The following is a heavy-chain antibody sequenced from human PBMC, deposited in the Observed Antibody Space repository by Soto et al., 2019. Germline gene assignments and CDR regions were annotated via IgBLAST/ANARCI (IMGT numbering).Heavy chain of an antibody. V-gene: IGHV3-23*01. J-gene: IGHJ4*01. D-gene: IGHD2-8*01. CDR1: GFTFSSYS. CDR3: ARAFCTNGVCYYFFDY. CDR2: ISASGIST. Sequence: EGSLXLSCAAHGFTFSSYSMSWVRQAPGKGLEWVSGISASGISTYYTDSVKGRFTMSRDNSKNTLYLQMNSLRAEDTAVFYCARAFCTNGVCYYFFDYWGHGTLVTVSS.